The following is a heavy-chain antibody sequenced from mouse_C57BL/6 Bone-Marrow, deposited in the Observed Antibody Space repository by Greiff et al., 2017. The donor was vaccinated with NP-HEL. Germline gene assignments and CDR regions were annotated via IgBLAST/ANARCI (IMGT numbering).Heavy chain of an antibody. V-gene: IGHV5-6*01. D-gene: IGHD2-4*01. CDR3: ARHAMITTREFSYYYAMDY. J-gene: IGHJ4*01. CDR2: ISSGGSYT. CDR1: GFTFSSYG. Sequence: VQLQQSGGDLVKPGGSLKLSCAASGFTFSSYGMSWVRQTPDKRLEWVATISSGGSYTYYPDSVKGRFTISRDNAKNTLYLQMSSLKSEDTAMYYCARHAMITTREFSYYYAMDYWGQGTSVTVSS.